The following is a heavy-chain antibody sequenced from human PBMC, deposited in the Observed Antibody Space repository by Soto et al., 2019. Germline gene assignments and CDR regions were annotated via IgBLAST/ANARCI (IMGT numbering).Heavy chain of an antibody. J-gene: IGHJ5*02. CDR3: ARGRTFYSSGSYPPWFDP. CDR2: INHSGST. Sequence: PSVTLSLTCAVDGGSFSGYDGSWILQHTGKGLEWIGEINHSGSTNYNPSLKSRVTISVDTSKNQFSLKLSSVAAADTAVYYCARGRTFYSSGSYPPWFDPWGQGTLVTVSS. CDR1: GGSFSGYD. V-gene: IGHV4-34*01. D-gene: IGHD3-10*01.